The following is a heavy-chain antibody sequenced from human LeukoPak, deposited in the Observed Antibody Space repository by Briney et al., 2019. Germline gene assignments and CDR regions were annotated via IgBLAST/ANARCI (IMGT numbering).Heavy chain of an antibody. CDR3: ARDGGHGGDLDY. CDR2: IKQDGSEK. Sequence: TAGSLRLSCAASGFTFTTYWMHWVRQAPGKGLEWVANIKQDGSEKYYVDSAKGRFTISRDNGKNSVYLQMNSLRAEDTAVYYCARDGGHGGDLDYWGQGTLVTVSS. V-gene: IGHV3-7*01. J-gene: IGHJ4*02. CDR1: GFTFTTYW. D-gene: IGHD2-21*02.